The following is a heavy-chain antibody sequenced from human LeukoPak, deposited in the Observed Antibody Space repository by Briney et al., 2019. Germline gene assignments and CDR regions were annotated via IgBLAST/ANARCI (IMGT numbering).Heavy chain of an antibody. Sequence: WETLSLTCTVSGGSISSSSYYWGWIRQPPGKGLEWIGSIYYSGSTYYNPSLKSRVTISVDTSKNQFSLKLSSVTAADTAVYYCARFAAGWNEYYFDYWGQGTLVTVSS. D-gene: IGHD1-1*01. CDR3: ARFAAGWNEYYFDY. CDR2: IYYSGST. CDR1: GGSISSSSYY. V-gene: IGHV4-39*01. J-gene: IGHJ4*02.